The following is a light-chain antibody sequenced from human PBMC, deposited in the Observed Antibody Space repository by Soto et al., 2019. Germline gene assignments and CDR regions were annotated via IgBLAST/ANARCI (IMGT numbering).Light chain of an antibody. Sequence: DIQITQSPSSVSASVGDRITITCQASQNINNYLNWYQQKPGIAPQLLIYAASNFEAGAPSRFRGSGSGTDFTFTISRLPPEDIATYYCQQYENPPTFGQGTRLEIK. V-gene: IGKV1-33*01. J-gene: IGKJ5*01. CDR1: QNINNY. CDR2: AAS. CDR3: QQYENPPT.